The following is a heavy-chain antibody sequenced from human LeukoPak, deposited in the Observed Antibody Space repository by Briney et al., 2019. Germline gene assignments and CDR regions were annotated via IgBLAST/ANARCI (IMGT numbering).Heavy chain of an antibody. Sequence: PSETLSLTCTVSGGSISSSSYYWGWIRQPPGKGLEWIGSIYYSGSTYYNPSLKSRVTISVDTSKNQFSLKLSSVTPADTAVYYCARWREDFDYWGQGTLVTVSS. CDR3: ARWREDFDY. CDR1: GGSISSSSYY. D-gene: IGHD1-26*01. V-gene: IGHV4-39*07. J-gene: IGHJ4*02. CDR2: IYYSGST.